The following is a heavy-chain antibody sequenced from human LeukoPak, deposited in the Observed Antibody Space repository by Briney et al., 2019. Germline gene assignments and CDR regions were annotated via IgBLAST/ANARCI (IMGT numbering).Heavy chain of an antibody. CDR3: ARVHYDILTGYRKIDY. J-gene: IGHJ4*02. Sequence: SETLSLTCTVSGGSISGYYWSWIRQPPGKGLEWIGYIYYSGSTNYNPSLKSRVTISVDTSKNQFSLKLSSVTAADTAVYYCARVHYDILTGYRKIDYWGQGTLVTVSS. V-gene: IGHV4-59*12. CDR1: GGSISGYY. D-gene: IGHD3-9*01. CDR2: IYYSGST.